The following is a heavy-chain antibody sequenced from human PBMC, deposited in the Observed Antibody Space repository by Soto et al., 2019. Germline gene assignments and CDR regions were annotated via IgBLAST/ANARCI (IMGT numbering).Heavy chain of an antibody. D-gene: IGHD3-3*01. V-gene: IGHV4-39*01. CDR2: IYYSGST. CDR3: ASTRVVIIPYPYYYGMDV. Sequence: SETLSLTCTVSGGSISSSSYYWGWIRQPPGQGLEWIGSIYYSGSTYYNPSLKSRVTISVDTSKNQFSLKLSSVTAADTAVYYCASTRVVIIPYPYYYGMDVWGQGTTVTVSS. CDR1: GGSISSSSYY. J-gene: IGHJ6*02.